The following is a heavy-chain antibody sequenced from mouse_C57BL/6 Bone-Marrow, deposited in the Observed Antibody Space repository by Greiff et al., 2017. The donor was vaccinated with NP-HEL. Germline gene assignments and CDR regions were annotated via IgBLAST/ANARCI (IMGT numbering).Heavy chain of an antibody. Sequence: VQLQQSGPELVKPGASVKISCKASGYTFTDYYMNWVKQSHGKSLEWIGDINPNNGGTSYNQKFKGKATLTVDKSSSTAYMEHRSLTSEDSAVYYCARDTTVVANLYWYFDVWGTGTTVTVSS. D-gene: IGHD1-1*01. CDR3: ARDTTVVANLYWYFDV. CDR2: INPNNGGT. CDR1: GYTFTDYY. J-gene: IGHJ1*03. V-gene: IGHV1-26*01.